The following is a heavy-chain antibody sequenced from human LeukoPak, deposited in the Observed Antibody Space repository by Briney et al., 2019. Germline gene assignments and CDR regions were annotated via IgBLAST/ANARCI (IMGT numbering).Heavy chain of an antibody. Sequence: GASVKVSCKASGYRFTGYYLHWVRQAPGQGLEWMGNINPNSGGTNYAQKFQGRVTMTSDTSSSTAYMELSRLRSDDTAVYYCARDDGGNYRNDAFDIWGQGTMVTVSS. CDR2: INPNSGGT. CDR1: GYRFTGYY. CDR3: ARDDGGNYRNDAFDI. J-gene: IGHJ3*02. V-gene: IGHV1-2*02. D-gene: IGHD4-23*01.